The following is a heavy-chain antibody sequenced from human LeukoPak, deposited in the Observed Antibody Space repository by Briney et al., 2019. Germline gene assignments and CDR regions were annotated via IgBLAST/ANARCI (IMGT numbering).Heavy chain of an antibody. CDR1: GYTFTSYG. CDR3: ARSAVAGTMGAEYYQH. CDR2: ISAYNGNT. V-gene: IGHV1-18*01. J-gene: IGHJ1*01. Sequence: ASLKVSCKASGYTFTSYGISWVRHAPGQGLEWRGWISAYNGNTNYAQKLQGRVTMTTDTSTSTAYMELRSLRSDDTAVYYCARSAVAGTMGAEYYQHWGQGTLVTVSS. D-gene: IGHD6-19*01.